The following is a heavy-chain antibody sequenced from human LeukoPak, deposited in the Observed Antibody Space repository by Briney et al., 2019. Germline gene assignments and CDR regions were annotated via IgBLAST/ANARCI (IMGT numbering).Heavy chain of an antibody. CDR1: GYSFTSYG. Sequence: GESMKISCKGSGYSFTSYGISWVRQAPGQGLEWMGWISAYNGNTNYAQKLQGRVTMTTDTSTSTAYMELRSLRSDDTAVYYCARAYSSGWYESAAFDIWGQGTMVTVSS. V-gene: IGHV1-18*01. CDR3: ARAYSSGWYESAAFDI. J-gene: IGHJ3*02. D-gene: IGHD6-19*01. CDR2: ISAYNGNT.